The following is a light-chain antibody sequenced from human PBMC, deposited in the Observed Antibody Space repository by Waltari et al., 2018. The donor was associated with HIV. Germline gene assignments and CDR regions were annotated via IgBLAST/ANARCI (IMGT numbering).Light chain of an antibody. CDR3: QQRTNWPPHN. Sequence: EIVLPQSPATLSLSPGERATLPCRASRSVGSYLAWYQQRPGQAPRLLIYDASNRATGIPARFSGSGSGTEFTLTISSLEPEDFAVYYCQQRTNWPPHNFGQGTKLEIK. J-gene: IGKJ2*01. CDR2: DAS. CDR1: RSVGSY. V-gene: IGKV3-11*01.